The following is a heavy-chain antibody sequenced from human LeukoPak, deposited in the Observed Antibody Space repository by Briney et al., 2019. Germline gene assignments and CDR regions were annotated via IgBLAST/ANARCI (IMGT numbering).Heavy chain of an antibody. V-gene: IGHV3-48*03. J-gene: IGHJ4*02. CDR2: INRSGTTT. CDR3: AKDSGFYGSGSYGY. Sequence: GGSLRLSCAASGFTSSSYEMNWVRQAPGKGLEWVAYINRSGTTTRYADSVKGRFTISRDKSKNTLYLQMDSLRAEDTAVYYCAKDSGFYGSGSYGYWAQGTLVTVSS. D-gene: IGHD3-10*01. CDR1: GFTSSSYE.